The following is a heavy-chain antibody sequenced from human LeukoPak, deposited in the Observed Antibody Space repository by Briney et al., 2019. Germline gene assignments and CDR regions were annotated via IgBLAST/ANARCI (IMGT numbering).Heavy chain of an antibody. D-gene: IGHD1-26*01. CDR2: IYYSGST. V-gene: IGHV4-59*01. CDR3: ARVGDRGSYFGY. Sequence: PSETLSLTFTVSGGSISSYYWSWIRQPPGKGLEWIGYIYYSGSTNYNPSLKSRVTISVDTSKNQFSLKLSSVTAADTAVYYCARVGDRGSYFGYWGQGTLVTVSS. J-gene: IGHJ4*02. CDR1: GGSISSYY.